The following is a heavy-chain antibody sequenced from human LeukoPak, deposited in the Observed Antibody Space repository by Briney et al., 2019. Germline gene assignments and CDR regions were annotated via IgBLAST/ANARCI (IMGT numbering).Heavy chain of an antibody. CDR2: ISSSGSTK. D-gene: IGHD3-10*01. J-gene: IGHJ4*02. CDR1: GFTFSSYE. V-gene: IGHV3-48*03. CDR3: ARETYNSGTGN. Sequence: GGSLRLSCAASGFTFSSYEMNWVRQAPGKGLEWVSYISSSGSTKYHADSVKGRFTISRDNAKNSLYLQMNSLRAEDTAMYYCARETYNSGTGNWGQGTLVTVSS.